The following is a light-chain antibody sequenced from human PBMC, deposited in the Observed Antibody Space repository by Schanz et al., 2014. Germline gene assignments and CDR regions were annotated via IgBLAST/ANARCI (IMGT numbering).Light chain of an antibody. CDR2: AAS. CDR3: QQSYSSLSWT. V-gene: IGKV1-39*01. CDR1: QSISSY. J-gene: IGKJ1*01. Sequence: DVQMTQSPSSLSASVGDRVTITCRASQSISSYLNWYQQKPGKAPKLLIYAASSLQSGVPSRFSGSGSGTDFTLTISSLQPEDFATYYCQQSYSSLSWTFGLGTKVEI.